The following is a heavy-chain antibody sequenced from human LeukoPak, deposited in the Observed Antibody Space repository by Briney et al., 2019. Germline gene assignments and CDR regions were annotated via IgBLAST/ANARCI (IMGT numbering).Heavy chain of an antibody. CDR1: GFTFSRYA. D-gene: IGHD3-10*01. CDR2: ISYDGSNE. V-gene: IGHV3-30-3*01. CDR3: ARVGYYSSGPFSYFDY. J-gene: IGHJ4*02. Sequence: GGSLRLSCAASGFTFSRYAMYWVRQAPGKGLEWVAVISYDGSNEYYADSVKGRFTISRDSSENTLYLQMNSLRVEDTAVYYCARVGYYSSGPFSYFDYWGQGTLVTVSS.